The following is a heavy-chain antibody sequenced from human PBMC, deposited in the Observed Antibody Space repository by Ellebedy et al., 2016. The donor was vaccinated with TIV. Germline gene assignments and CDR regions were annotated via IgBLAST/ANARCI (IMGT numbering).Heavy chain of an antibody. J-gene: IGHJ3*02. CDR1: GFTFSDYY. V-gene: IGHV3-11*06. Sequence: GESLKISCAASGFTFSDYYMSWIRQAPGKGLEWVSYISSSSSYSNYTDSVKGRFTISRDNSKNTLFLQMNSLRAEDTAVYYCATESFNDVDLILWGLFNMWGQGTTVTVSS. CDR3: ATESFNDVDLILWGLFNM. CDR2: ISSSSSYS. D-gene: IGHD3-10*01.